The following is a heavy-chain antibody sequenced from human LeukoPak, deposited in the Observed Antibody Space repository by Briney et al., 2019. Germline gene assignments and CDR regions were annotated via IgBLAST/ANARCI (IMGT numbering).Heavy chain of an antibody. Sequence: PSETLSLTCTVSGGSIRGFYWSWIRLPPAQGQELVWVVSHSGSTNYNPSLKSRVTISVDTSKNQISLKLTSVTAADTAVYYCARDPRYQLLGFWYFDLWGRGTLVTVSS. J-gene: IGHJ2*01. CDR3: ARDPRYQLLGFWYFDL. D-gene: IGHD2-2*01. CDR1: GGSIRGFY. V-gene: IGHV4-34*01. CDR2: VSHSGST.